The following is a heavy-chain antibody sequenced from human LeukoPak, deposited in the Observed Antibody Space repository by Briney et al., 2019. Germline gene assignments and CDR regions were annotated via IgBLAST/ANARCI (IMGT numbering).Heavy chain of an antibody. CDR2: IYYSGST. D-gene: IGHD6-13*01. Sequence: PSETLSLTCTVSGGSISSSSYYWGWIRQPRGKGLEWIGSIYYSGSTYYNPSLKSRVTICVDTSKNQFSLKLSSVTAADTAVYYCARRGMGAAGPEYNWFDPWGQGTLVTVSS. CDR1: GGSISSSSYY. CDR3: ARRGMGAAGPEYNWFDP. J-gene: IGHJ5*02. V-gene: IGHV4-39*01.